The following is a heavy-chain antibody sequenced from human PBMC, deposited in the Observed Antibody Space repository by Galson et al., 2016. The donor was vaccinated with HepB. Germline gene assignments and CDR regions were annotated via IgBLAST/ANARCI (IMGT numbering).Heavy chain of an antibody. J-gene: IGHJ4*02. CDR3: ARSPSYYDQHVDY. Sequence: SVKVSCKASGYTFTNYGISWVRQAPGQGLEWMGWISAYNGDTNYAQRVQGRVTLTTDTSTSTAYMELRSLRSDDTAVCYCARSPSYYDQHVDYWGQGTLVTVSS. CDR2: ISAYNGDT. D-gene: IGHD3-22*01. V-gene: IGHV1-18*01. CDR1: GYTFTNYG.